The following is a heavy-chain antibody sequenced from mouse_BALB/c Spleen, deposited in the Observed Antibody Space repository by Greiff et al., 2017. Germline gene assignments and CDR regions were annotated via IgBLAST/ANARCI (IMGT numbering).Heavy chain of an antibody. CDR3: ARLLLRFPFDY. CDR1: GYTFTSYT. Sequence: VQLQESGAELARPGASVKMSCKASGYTFTSYTMHWVKQRPGQGLEWIGYINPSSGYTNYNQKFKDKATLTADKSSSTAYMQLSSLTSEDSAVYYCARLLLRFPFDYWGQSTTVTVSS. J-gene: IGHJ2*01. CDR2: INPSSGYT. D-gene: IGHD1-1*01. V-gene: IGHV1-4*01.